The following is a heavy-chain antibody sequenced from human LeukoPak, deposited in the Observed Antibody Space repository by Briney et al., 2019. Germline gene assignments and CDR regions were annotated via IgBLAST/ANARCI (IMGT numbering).Heavy chain of an antibody. CDR2: IYHSGST. V-gene: IGHV4-30-2*01. CDR3: ARSLIGYFDL. J-gene: IGHJ2*01. D-gene: IGHD2/OR15-2a*01. Sequence: SETLSLTCAVSGGSISSGGYSWSWIRRPPGKGLEWIGYIYHSGSTYYNPSLKSRVTISVDRSKNQFSLKLSSVTAADTAVYYCARSLIGYFDLWGRGTLVTVSS. CDR1: GGSISSGGYS.